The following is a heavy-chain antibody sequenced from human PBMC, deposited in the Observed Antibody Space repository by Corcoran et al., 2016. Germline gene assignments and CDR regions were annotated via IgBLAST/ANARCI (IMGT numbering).Heavy chain of an antibody. CDR3: ASQTRSGVDV. CDR2: IYPGDSDT. Sequence: EVQLVQSGAEVKKPGESLKISCQGSGYRFTTSWIAWVRQMPGKGLESMGVIYPGDSDTRYSPSFQGQVTISADKSISTAYLQWSSLKASDTAMYYCASQTRSGVDVWVQGTPVTVSS. CDR1: GYRFTTSW. J-gene: IGHJ6*02. D-gene: IGHD2-15*01. V-gene: IGHV5-51*01.